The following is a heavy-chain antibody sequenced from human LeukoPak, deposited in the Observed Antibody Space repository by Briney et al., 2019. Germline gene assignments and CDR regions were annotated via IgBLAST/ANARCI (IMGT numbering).Heavy chain of an antibody. Sequence: ASVKVSCKAFGYTFTSNYMHWVRQAPGQGLDWMGWINPNSGGTNYAQKFQGRVTMTRDTSISTANMELSRLRTDDTAVYYCAREMSDYVWGSYRANDAFDIWGQGTMVTVSS. D-gene: IGHD3-16*02. V-gene: IGHV1-2*02. CDR2: INPNSGGT. CDR1: GYTFTSNY. CDR3: AREMSDYVWGSYRANDAFDI. J-gene: IGHJ3*02.